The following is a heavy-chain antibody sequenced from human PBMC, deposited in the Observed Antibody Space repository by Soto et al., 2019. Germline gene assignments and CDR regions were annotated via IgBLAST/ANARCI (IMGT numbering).Heavy chain of an antibody. Sequence: EVQLLESGGGLVQPGGSLRLSCAASGFTFSSYTMSWVRQAPGKGLEWVSTISGSGDEAYYADSVKGRLTISRDNSKNTXXXXXXXXXXXXTAVYYCAKVGWNNYWGQGTLVTVSS. D-gene: IGHD1-1*01. CDR2: ISGSGDEA. V-gene: IGHV3-23*01. CDR1: GFTFSSYT. CDR3: AKVGWNNY. J-gene: IGHJ4*02.